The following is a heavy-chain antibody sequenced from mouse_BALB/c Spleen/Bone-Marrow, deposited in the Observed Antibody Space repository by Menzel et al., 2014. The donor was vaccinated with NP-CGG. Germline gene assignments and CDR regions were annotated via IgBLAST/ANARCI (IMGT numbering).Heavy chain of an antibody. V-gene: IGHV1S137*01. J-gene: IGHJ4*01. CDR3: ARGDYRYDETMDY. D-gene: IGHD2-14*01. CDR1: GYTFTDYA. Sequence: VQLQQSGPELVRPGVSVKISCKGSGYTFTDYAMHWVKRSHAKSLEWIGLISTFSGNTNYNQKFKGKATMTVDESSSTAYMELARLTSEDSAIYYCARGDYRYDETMDYWGQGTSVTVSS. CDR2: ISTFSGNT.